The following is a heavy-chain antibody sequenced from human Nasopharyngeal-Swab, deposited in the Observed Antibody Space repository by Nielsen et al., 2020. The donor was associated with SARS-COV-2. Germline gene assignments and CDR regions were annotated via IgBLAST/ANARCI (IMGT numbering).Heavy chain of an antibody. CDR1: GYTLTELS. Sequence: ASVKVSCKVSGYTLTELSMHWVRQAPGKGLEWMGGVDPEDDETAFSQKFQGRITMTEDRSIGTAYMELKSLTSEDTAIYFCAISRWLRAFDYWGQGALVTVSS. V-gene: IGHV1-24*01. D-gene: IGHD5-12*01. CDR2: VDPEDDET. J-gene: IGHJ4*02. CDR3: AISRWLRAFDY.